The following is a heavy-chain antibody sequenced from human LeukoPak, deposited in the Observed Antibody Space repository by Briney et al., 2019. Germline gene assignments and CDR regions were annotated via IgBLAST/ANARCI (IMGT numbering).Heavy chain of an antibody. D-gene: IGHD5-18*01. CDR3: ARGIGGYRFAP. CDR1: GGSISSSDYY. V-gene: IGHV4-39*07. J-gene: IGHJ5*02. Sequence: SETLSLTCSVSGGSISSSDYYWGWIRQPPGKGLEWIGTMFYSGATKSNPSLSSRVTMSIDTSKNQFSLKLRSVTAADTAVYYCARGIGGYRFAPWGQGTLVIVSS. CDR2: MFYSGAT.